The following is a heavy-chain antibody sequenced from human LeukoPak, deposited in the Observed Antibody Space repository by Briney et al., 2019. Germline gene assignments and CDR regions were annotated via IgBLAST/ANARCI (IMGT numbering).Heavy chain of an antibody. CDR3: AREIVVVPAAEYYLDY. CDR2: IYTSGST. J-gene: IGHJ4*02. D-gene: IGHD2-2*01. CDR1: GGSISSGSYY. Sequence: PSQTLSLTCTVSGGSISSGSYYWSWIRQPAGKGLEWIGRIYTSGSTNYTPSLKSRVTISVDTSKNQFSLKLSSVTAADTAVYYCAREIVVVPAAEYYLDYWGQGTLVTVSS. V-gene: IGHV4-61*02.